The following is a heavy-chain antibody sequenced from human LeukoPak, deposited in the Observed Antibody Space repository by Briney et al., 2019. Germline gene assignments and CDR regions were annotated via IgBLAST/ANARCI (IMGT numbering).Heavy chain of an antibody. J-gene: IGHJ4*02. Sequence: ASVKVSCKASGYTFTGYYMHWVRQAPGQGLEWMGIINPRGGSTTYAQKFQGRVSMTRDTSTSTVYMELSSLRSEDTAVYYCARAAIVEAGTLDYWGQGTLVTVSS. CDR1: GYTFTGYY. V-gene: IGHV1-46*01. D-gene: IGHD6-13*01. CDR3: ARAAIVEAGTLDY. CDR2: INPRGGST.